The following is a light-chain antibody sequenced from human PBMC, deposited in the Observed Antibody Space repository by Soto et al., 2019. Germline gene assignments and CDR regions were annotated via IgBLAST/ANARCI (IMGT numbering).Light chain of an antibody. Sequence: QSVLTQPASVSGSPGQSITIPCTGTSSDVGSYNYVSWYQQHPGKVPKLMIFEVFRRPSGISTRFSGSKSGNTASLTISGLQAEDAADYYCCSYTTTSTFVFGGGTKVTVL. J-gene: IGLJ2*01. CDR3: CSYTTTSTFV. CDR2: EVF. CDR1: SSDVGSYNY. V-gene: IGLV2-14*01.